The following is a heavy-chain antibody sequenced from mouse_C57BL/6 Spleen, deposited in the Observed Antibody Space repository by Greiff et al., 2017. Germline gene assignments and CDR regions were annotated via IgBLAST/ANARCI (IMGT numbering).Heavy chain of an antibody. J-gene: IGHJ3*01. V-gene: IGHV5-4*01. D-gene: IGHD4-1*01. CDR2: ISDGGSYT. CDR3: ARDDGGVGTWFAD. Sequence: EVKLMESGGGLVKPGGSLKLSCAASGFTFSSYAMSWVRQTPEKRLEWVATISDGGSYTYYPDNVKGRYTISRDNAKNNLYLQMSQLKSEDTAMYYGARDDGGVGTWFADWGQGTLVTVAA. CDR1: GFTFSSYA.